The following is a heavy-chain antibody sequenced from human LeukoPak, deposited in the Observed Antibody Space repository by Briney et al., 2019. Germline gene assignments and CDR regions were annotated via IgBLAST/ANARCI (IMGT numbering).Heavy chain of an antibody. CDR1: GGSISSYY. V-gene: IGHV4-59*01. D-gene: IGHD5-18*01. CDR2: IYYSGST. CDR3: ARDTAVAR. Sequence: SETLSLTCTVSGGSISSYYWSWIRQPPGKGLEWIEYIYYSGSTSYNPSLKSRATISLDTSKNQFSLKLTSVTAADTAVYYCARDTAVARWGQGTLVTVSS. J-gene: IGHJ4*02.